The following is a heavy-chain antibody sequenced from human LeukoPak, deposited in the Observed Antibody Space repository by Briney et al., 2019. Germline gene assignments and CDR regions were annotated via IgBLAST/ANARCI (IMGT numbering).Heavy chain of an antibody. Sequence: ASVKVSCKASGYTFTGYYMHWVRQAPGQGLEWMGWINPNSGGTNYTQKFQGRVTMTRDTSISTAYMELSRLRSDDTAVYYCAQRGGEYSSSKNMDVWGKGTTVTVSS. CDR2: INPNSGGT. D-gene: IGHD6-6*01. CDR3: AQRGGEYSSSKNMDV. V-gene: IGHV1-2*02. J-gene: IGHJ6*03. CDR1: GYTFTGYY.